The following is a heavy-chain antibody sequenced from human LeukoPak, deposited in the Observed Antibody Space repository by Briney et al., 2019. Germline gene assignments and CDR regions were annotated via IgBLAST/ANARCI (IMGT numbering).Heavy chain of an antibody. CDR1: GYTFTSYD. CDR2: MNPNSGNT. D-gene: IGHD3-3*01. J-gene: IGHJ6*03. V-gene: IGHV1-8*01. Sequence: ASVKVSCKASGYTFTSYDINWVRQATGQGLEWMGWMNPNSGNTGYAQNFQGRVTMTRSTSINTAYMELSSLRSEDTAVYYCARGPNYAFWSGSYYYYMDVWGKETTVTVSS. CDR3: ARGPNYAFWSGSYYYYMDV.